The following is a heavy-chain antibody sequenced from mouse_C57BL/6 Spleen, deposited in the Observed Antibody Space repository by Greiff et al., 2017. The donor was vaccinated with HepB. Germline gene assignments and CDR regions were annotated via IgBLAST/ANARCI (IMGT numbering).Heavy chain of an antibody. Sequence: LVESGGGLVQPGGSLSLSCAASGFTFTDYYMSWVRQPPGKALEWLGFIRNKANGYTTEYSASVKGRFTISRDNSQSILYLQMNALRAEDSATYYCARSYSNSPMDYWGQGTSVTVSS. CDR2: IRNKANGYTT. V-gene: IGHV7-3*01. J-gene: IGHJ4*01. CDR3: ARSYSNSPMDY. CDR1: GFTFTDYY. D-gene: IGHD2-5*01.